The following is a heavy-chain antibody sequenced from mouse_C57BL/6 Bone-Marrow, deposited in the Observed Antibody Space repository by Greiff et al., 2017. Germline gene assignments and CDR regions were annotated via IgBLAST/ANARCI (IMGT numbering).Heavy chain of an antibody. V-gene: IGHV1-55*01. Sequence: QVQLKESGAELVKPGASVKMSCKASGYTFTSYWITWVKQRPGQGLEWIGDIYPGSGSTNYNEKFKSKATLTVDTSSSTAYMQLSSLTSEDSAVYYCARGDVYDYVDYWGQGTTLTVSS. J-gene: IGHJ2*01. CDR2: IYPGSGST. CDR3: ARGDVYDYVDY. D-gene: IGHD2-4*01. CDR1: GYTFTSYW.